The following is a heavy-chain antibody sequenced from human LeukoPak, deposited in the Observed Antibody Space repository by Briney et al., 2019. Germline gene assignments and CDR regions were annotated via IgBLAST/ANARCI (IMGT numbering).Heavy chain of an antibody. CDR1: GFTVSSNY. CDR2: IYSGGST. Sequence: GGSLRLSCAASGFTVSSNYMSWVRQAPGKGLEWVSVIYSGGSTYYADSVKGRFTISRDNSKNTLYLQMNSLRAEDTAVYYCAKDLGQWPNIFDYWGQGTLVTVSS. J-gene: IGHJ4*02. CDR3: AKDLGQWPNIFDY. V-gene: IGHV3-53*01. D-gene: IGHD6-19*01.